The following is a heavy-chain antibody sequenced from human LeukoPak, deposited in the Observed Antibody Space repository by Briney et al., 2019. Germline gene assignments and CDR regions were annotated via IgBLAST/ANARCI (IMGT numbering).Heavy chain of an antibody. V-gene: IGHV1-2*02. J-gene: IGHJ4*02. D-gene: IGHD5-18*01. CDR3: ARDKDTAMVGDY. CDR1: RYTFTGHY. Sequence: ASVKVSCKASRYTFTGHYMHWVRQAPGQGLEWMGWINPNSGGTKYAQNFQGRVTMTRDTPISSAYMELSSLRSDDTAVYYCARDKDTAMVGDYWGQGTLLTVSS. CDR2: INPNSGGT.